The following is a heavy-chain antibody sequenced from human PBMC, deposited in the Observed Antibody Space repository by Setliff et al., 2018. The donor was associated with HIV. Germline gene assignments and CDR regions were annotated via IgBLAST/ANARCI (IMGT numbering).Heavy chain of an antibody. CDR1: GGSIGSGGYY. V-gene: IGHV4-61*02. CDR3: ARDPYCSGDGCFRYYQH. CDR2: IYSSGKT. D-gene: IGHD2-15*01. J-gene: IGHJ1*01. Sequence: SETLSLTCTVSGGSIGSGGYYWSWIRQPPGRALEWVGRIYSSGKTNYNPSLKSRLKMSIDTSKNQFSLMLNSVTAADTAVYFCARDPYCSGDGCFRYYQHWGRGTLVTVS.